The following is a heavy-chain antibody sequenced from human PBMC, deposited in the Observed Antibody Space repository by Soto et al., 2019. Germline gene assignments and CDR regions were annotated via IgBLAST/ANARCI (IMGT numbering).Heavy chain of an antibody. CDR2: IYSGGYT. Sequence: EVQLVESGGGLIQPGGSLRLSCAVSGFTVSNNYMSWVRQAPGKGLEGVSVIYSGGYTAYGDSVKGRFTISRDNSKHTLFLQTNTPGAADPAVYCGPTGRGGGGYWGQGTLVTVSS. CDR1: GFTVSNNY. D-gene: IGHD3-10*01. V-gene: IGHV3-53*01. CDR3: PTGRGGGGY. J-gene: IGHJ4*02.